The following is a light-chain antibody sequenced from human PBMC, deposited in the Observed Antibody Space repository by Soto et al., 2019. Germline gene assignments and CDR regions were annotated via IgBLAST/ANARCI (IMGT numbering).Light chain of an antibody. Sequence: EILMTQSPATLSVAPGERVTLSCRASQGVRSKLAWYQHKSGRAPRLLISGASAGATGIPARFSGSGSGTEFTLTISSLQSEDCAIYYCQQYHTWPITFGGGTKVDIK. CDR1: QGVRSK. CDR3: QQYHTWPIT. V-gene: IGKV3-15*01. J-gene: IGKJ4*01. CDR2: GAS.